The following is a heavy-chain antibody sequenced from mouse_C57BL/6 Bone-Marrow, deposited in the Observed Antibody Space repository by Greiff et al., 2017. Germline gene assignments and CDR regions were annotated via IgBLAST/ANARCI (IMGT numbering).Heavy chain of an antibody. J-gene: IGHJ2*01. V-gene: IGHV1-26*01. CDR1: GYTFTDYY. D-gene: IGHD3-1*01. Sequence: EVQLHQSGPELVKPGASVKISCKASGYTFTDYYMNWVKQSHGKSLEWIGDINPNNGGTSYNQKFKGKATLTVDKSSSTAYMELRSLTSEGCAVDYCARGATDDWGKGTTLTVSS. CDR2: INPNNGGT. CDR3: ARGATDD.